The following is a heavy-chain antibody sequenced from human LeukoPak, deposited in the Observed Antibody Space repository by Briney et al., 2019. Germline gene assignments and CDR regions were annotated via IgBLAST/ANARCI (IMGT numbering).Heavy chain of an antibody. CDR3: ARDGWVVKTDY. D-gene: IGHD2-2*01. Sequence: ASVKVSCKASGYTFTGYYMHWVRQDPGQGLEGMGRINPNSGGTNYAQKFQGRVTMTRDTPISTAYMELSRLRSDDTAVYYCARDGWVVKTDYWGQGTLVTVSS. V-gene: IGHV1-2*06. CDR1: GYTFTGYY. J-gene: IGHJ4*02. CDR2: INPNSGGT.